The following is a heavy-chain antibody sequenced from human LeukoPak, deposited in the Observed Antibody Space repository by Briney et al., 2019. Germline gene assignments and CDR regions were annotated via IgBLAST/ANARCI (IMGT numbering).Heavy chain of an antibody. CDR2: IYSGGST. D-gene: IGHD2-15*01. CDR3: AREGYCSGGSCRDAFDI. Sequence: GGSLRLSCAASGFTVSSNYMSWVRQSPGKGLEWVSVIYSGGSTYYADSVKGRFTISRDNFKNTLYLQMNSLRAEDTAVYYCAREGYCSGGSCRDAFDIWGQGTMVTVSS. CDR1: GFTVSSNY. J-gene: IGHJ3*02. V-gene: IGHV3-53*01.